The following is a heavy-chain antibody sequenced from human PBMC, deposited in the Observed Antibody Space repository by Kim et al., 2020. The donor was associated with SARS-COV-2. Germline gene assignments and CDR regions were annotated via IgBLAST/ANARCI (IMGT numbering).Heavy chain of an antibody. Sequence: SGGSTDYADAVKDRFAISRNSSNDTLYLQMNSLRSEDTAVYYGVKGEWLDHWGRDTPVTVSS. V-gene: IGHV3-23*01. CDR3: VKGEWLDH. J-gene: IGHJ1*01. D-gene: IGHD2-8*01. CDR2: SGGST.